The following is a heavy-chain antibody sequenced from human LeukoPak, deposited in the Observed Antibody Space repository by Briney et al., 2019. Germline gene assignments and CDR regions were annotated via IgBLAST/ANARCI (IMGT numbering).Heavy chain of an antibody. CDR1: GDSISSGNY. D-gene: IGHD6-19*01. CDR2: IYQSGIT. V-gene: IGHV4-4*02. J-gene: IGHJ4*02. Sequence: SETLSLISGVSGDSISSGNYWNWVRQPPGKGLEWIGDIYQSGITNYNPSLKSRVTMSVDKSKNEFSLKLDSVTAADTAVYYCARDPRPRGGWFYFDYWGQGILVTVSS. CDR3: ARDPRPRGGWFYFDY.